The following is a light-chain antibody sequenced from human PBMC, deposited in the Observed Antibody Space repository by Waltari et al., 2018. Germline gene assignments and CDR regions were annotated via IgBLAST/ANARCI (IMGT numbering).Light chain of an antibody. CDR1: QSLSGL. CDR3: QQYDKYPLT. CDR2: KAS. J-gene: IGKJ4*01. V-gene: IGKV1-5*03. Sequence: DIQMTQSPSTLSASVGDRVTITCRASQSLSGLLAWYQQKPGKAPKVLIYKASTLDSAVPSRFSGSGSGAEFTLTISSLQPDDFATYYCQQYDKYPLTFGGGTKVEIK.